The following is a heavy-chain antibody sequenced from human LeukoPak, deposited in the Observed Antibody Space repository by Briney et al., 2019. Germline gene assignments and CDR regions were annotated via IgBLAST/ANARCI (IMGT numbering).Heavy chain of an antibody. CDR3: AKGVAEHSSSRYIDL. V-gene: IGHV3-23*01. J-gene: IGHJ3*01. D-gene: IGHD6-13*01. CDR2: ISGGGEFT. CDR1: GFTFSSYA. Sequence: GGSLRLSCAASGFTFSSYAMMWFRQAPGKGLEWVSSISGGGEFTYYTDSVKGRFINSRDNSKNTQFLQMNSLRAEDTAIYHCAKGVAEHSSSRYIDLWGQGTTVTVSS.